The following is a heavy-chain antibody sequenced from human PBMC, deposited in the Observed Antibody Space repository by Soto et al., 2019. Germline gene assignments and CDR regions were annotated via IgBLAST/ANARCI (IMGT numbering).Heavy chain of an antibody. CDR1: GYTFTNYG. J-gene: IGHJ3*02. CDR2: INPYNGET. CDR3: ARVEGEGSVGAFDI. Sequence: GASVKVSCKASGYTFTNYGISWVRQAPGQGLEWMGGINPYNGETNYVQKLQGRVTMTEDTSTDTTYMELSSLRSEDSAVYFCARVEGEGSVGAFDIWGQGTMVTVSS. D-gene: IGHD3-10*01. V-gene: IGHV1-18*01.